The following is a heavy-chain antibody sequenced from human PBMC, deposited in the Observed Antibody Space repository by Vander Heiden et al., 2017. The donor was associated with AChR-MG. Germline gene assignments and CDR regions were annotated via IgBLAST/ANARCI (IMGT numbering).Heavy chain of an antibody. CDR3: AKDLKKQQLVIVGWFDP. V-gene: IGHV3-23*01. J-gene: IGHJ5*02. D-gene: IGHD6-13*01. CDR2: ISGSGGST. CDR1: GFTFSSYA. Sequence: EVQLLESGGGLVQPGGSLRLSCAASGFTFSSYAMSWVRQAPGKGLEWVSAISGSGGSTYYADSVKSRFTISRDNSKNTLYLQMNSLRAEDTAVYYCAKDLKKQQLVIVGWFDPWGQGTLVTVSS.